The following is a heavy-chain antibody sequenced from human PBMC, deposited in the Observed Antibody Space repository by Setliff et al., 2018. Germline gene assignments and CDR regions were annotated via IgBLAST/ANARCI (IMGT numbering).Heavy chain of an antibody. J-gene: IGHJ6*03. V-gene: IGHV4-4*08. CDR1: GGSISNFY. CDR3: ARDRRDYIGAGSSEIDYYYYYYMDV. D-gene: IGHD3-10*01. CDR2: ISPGRSI. Sequence: SETLSLTCTVSGGSISNFYWSWIRQPPGKGLEWIGSISPGRSINYNPSLRSRVTISGDTSKNQISLNLSSGTAADTAVYYCARDRRDYIGAGSSEIDYYYYYYMDVWGKGTTVTVS.